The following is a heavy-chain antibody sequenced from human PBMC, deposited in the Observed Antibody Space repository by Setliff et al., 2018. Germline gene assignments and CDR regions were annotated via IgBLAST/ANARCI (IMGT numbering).Heavy chain of an antibody. D-gene: IGHD5-18*01. CDR2: IHYSGST. CDR1: GGSISSSRYY. Sequence: SETLSLTCTVSGGSISSSRYYWGWIRQPPGKGLEWIGSIHYSGSTYYNPSLKSRVTISVDTSKNQFSLKLSSVTAADTAVYYCARGKSVTASNWFDPWGQGTLVTVS. CDR3: ARGKSVTASNWFDP. J-gene: IGHJ5*02. V-gene: IGHV4-39*07.